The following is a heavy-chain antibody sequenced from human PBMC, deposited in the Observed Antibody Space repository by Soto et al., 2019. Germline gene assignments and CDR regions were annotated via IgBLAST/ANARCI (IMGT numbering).Heavy chain of an antibody. J-gene: IGHJ3*02. Sequence: PVGSLRLSCAASGFTFSTYAMSLVRQDQGKGLEWVSAISGSGDSTYSADSVRGRFTISRDNSINTLYLQMNNLGYEDTAVYYRARPRGYGVFDAYDIWGQGTMVTVSS. CDR3: ARPRGYGVFDAYDI. D-gene: IGHD4-17*01. CDR2: ISGSGDST. V-gene: IGHV3-23*01. CDR1: GFTFSTYA.